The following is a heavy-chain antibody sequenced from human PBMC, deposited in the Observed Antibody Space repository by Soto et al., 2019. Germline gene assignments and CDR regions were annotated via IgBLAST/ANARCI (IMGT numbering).Heavy chain of an antibody. J-gene: IGHJ4*02. Sequence: EVRLVESGGGLVQPGGSLRLSCAASGFTFRNYWMHRVRQAPGKGLVWVSRISGDGIVTNYADSVKGRFTISRDNAKNTLYLQMNSLRAEDTAMYYCTYIDYYDSGWGQGTLVTVSS. V-gene: IGHV3-74*01. D-gene: IGHD3-22*01. CDR3: TYIDYYDSG. CDR2: ISGDGIVT. CDR1: GFTFRNYW.